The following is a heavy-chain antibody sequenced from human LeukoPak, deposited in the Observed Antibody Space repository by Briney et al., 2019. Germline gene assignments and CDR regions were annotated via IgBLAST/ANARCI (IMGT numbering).Heavy chain of an antibody. J-gene: IGHJ4*02. CDR2: IYYSGST. V-gene: IGHV4-39*01. Sequence: SETLSLTCTVSGGSISSSSYYWGWIRQPPGKGLEWIGSIYYSGSTYCNPSLKSRVTISVDTSKNQFSLKLSSVTAADTAVYYCARLLARITIFGVARPDYWGQGTLVTVSS. CDR3: ARLLARITIFGVARPDY. D-gene: IGHD3-3*01. CDR1: GGSISSSSYY.